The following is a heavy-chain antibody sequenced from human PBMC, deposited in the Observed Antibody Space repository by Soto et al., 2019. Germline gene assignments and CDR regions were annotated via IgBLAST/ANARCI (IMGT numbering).Heavy chain of an antibody. D-gene: IGHD3-3*01. CDR2: ISYDGSNK. Sequence: QVQLVESGGGVVQPGRSLRLSCAASGFTFSSYAMHWVRQAPGKGLEWVAVISYDGSNKYYADSVKGRFTISRDNSKNXLYLQMNSLRAEDTAVYYCARADTIFGVVIIGMDVWGQGTTVTVSS. CDR1: GFTFSSYA. CDR3: ARADTIFGVVIIGMDV. J-gene: IGHJ6*02. V-gene: IGHV3-30-3*01.